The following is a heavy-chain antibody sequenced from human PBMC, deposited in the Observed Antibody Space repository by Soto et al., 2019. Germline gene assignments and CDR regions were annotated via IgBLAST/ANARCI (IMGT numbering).Heavy chain of an antibody. CDR2: IYPGDSDT. V-gene: IGHV5-51*03. Sequence: EVQLVQSGAEVKKPGESLKISCKASGYIFTNYWIGWVRQMPGKGLDWMGIIYPGDSDTTYSPSFQGQVTFSADKSISAAYLQWSSLKASDTAMYYRARRSAYSGSGSYYPDSFDIWGQGTMVTVSS. CDR3: ARRSAYSGSGSYYPDSFDI. D-gene: IGHD3-10*01. CDR1: GYIFTNYW. J-gene: IGHJ3*02.